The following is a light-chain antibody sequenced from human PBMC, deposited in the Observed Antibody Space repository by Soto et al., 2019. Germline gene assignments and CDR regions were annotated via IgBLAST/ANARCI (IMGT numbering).Light chain of an antibody. J-gene: IGKJ1*01. V-gene: IGKV3-15*01. CDR2: GAS. CDR3: QQYGSSPTWT. CDR1: QSISDT. Sequence: EIGITQSPATLSVSPGGRATLSCRASQSISDTLAWYQQKPGQAPRLLIHGASTRAPGFPARFSGSGSGTDFTLTISSLQSEDYAVYYCQQYGSSPTWTFGQGTKVDIK.